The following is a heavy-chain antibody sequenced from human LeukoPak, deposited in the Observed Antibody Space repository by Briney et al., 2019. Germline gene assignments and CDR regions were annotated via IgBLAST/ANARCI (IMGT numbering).Heavy chain of an antibody. Sequence: GASVKVSCKASGYTFTGYYMHWVRQAPVQGLEWMGWINPNSGGTNYAQKFQGRVTMTRDTSISTAYMELSRLRSDDTAVYYCASPYCGGDCYYYYGMDVWGQGTTVTVSS. CDR3: ASPYCGGDCYYYYGMDV. V-gene: IGHV1-2*02. CDR1: GYTFTGYY. CDR2: INPNSGGT. J-gene: IGHJ6*02. D-gene: IGHD2-21*02.